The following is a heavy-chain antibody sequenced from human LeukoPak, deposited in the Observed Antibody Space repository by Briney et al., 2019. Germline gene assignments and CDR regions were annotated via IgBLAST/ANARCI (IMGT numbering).Heavy chain of an antibody. D-gene: IGHD3/OR15-3a*01. CDR2: IRYDGSSK. Sequence: PGGSLRPSCGASGFIFSNYGMHWVRQAPGKGLEWVTFIRYDGSSKHYADSVKGRFTISRDNSKNTLYLQMNSLRPEDTAVYYCAKGRDYYFDYWGQGTLVTVSS. J-gene: IGHJ4*02. V-gene: IGHV3-30*02. CDR3: AKGRDYYFDY. CDR1: GFIFSNYG.